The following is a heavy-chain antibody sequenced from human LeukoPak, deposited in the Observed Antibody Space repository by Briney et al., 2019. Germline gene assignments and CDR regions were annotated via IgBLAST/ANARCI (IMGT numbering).Heavy chain of an antibody. Sequence: GASVKVSCKASGYTFTGYYMHWVRQAPGQGLEWMGRINPNSGGTNYAQKFQGRVTMTRDTSISTAYMELSRLRSDDTAVYYCASQEIYVGYYYGMDVWGQGTTVTVSS. CDR1: GYTFTGYY. J-gene: IGHJ6*02. D-gene: IGHD4-23*01. V-gene: IGHV1-2*06. CDR3: ASQEIYVGYYYGMDV. CDR2: INPNSGGT.